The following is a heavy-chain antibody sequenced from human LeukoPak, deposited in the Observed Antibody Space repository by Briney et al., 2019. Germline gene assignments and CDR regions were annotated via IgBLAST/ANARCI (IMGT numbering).Heavy chain of an antibody. CDR2: ISSSGSTI. D-gene: IGHD3-10*02. V-gene: IGHV3-48*04. J-gene: IGHJ6*04. Sequence: GGSLRLSCAASGFTFSSYRMNWVRQAPGRGLEWVSYISSSGSTIYYADSVKGRFTISRDNAKNSLYLQMNSLRAEDTAVYYCAELGITMIGGVWGKGTTVTISS. CDR1: GFTFSSYR. CDR3: AELGITMIGGV.